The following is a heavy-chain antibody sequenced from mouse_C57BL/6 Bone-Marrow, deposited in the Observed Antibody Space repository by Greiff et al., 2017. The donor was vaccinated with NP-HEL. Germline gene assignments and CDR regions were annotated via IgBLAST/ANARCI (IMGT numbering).Heavy chain of an antibody. CDR3: AIITTVVAYWYFDV. D-gene: IGHD1-1*01. CDR1: GYAFSSYW. J-gene: IGHJ1*03. V-gene: IGHV1-80*01. Sequence: QVQLKESGAELVKPGASVKISCKASGYAFSSYWMNWVKQRPGKGLEWIGQIYPGDGDTNYNGKFKGKATLTADKSSSTAYMQLSSLTSEDSAVYFCAIITTVVAYWYFDVWGTGTTVTVSS. CDR2: IYPGDGDT.